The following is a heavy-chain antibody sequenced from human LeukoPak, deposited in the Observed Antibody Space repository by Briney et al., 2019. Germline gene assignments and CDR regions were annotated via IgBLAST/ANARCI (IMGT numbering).Heavy chain of an antibody. Sequence: SETLSLTCAVYGPSFSGYYWSWIRQPPRKGLEWIVEINHIGSTTYNPSLKSRVTISVDTAKNQFSLELSSVTAADTAVYYCARSTWNFDYWGQGTLVTVSS. CDR2: INHIGST. CDR3: ARSTWNFDY. V-gene: IGHV4-34*01. D-gene: IGHD2-2*01. CDR1: GPSFSGYY. J-gene: IGHJ4*02.